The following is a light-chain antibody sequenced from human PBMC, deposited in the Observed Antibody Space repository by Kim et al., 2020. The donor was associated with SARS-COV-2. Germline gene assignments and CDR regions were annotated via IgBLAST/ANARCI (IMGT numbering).Light chain of an antibody. V-gene: IGKV1-39*01. CDR2: AAS. J-gene: IGKJ2*01. CDR3: QQSYSTPPVT. Sequence: DIQMTQSPSSLSASVGDRVTITCRASQSISSYLNWYQQKPGKAPKLLIYAASSLQSGVPSRFSGSGSGTDFTLTISSLQPEDFATYYCQQSYSTPPVTFGQGNKLEI. CDR1: QSISSY.